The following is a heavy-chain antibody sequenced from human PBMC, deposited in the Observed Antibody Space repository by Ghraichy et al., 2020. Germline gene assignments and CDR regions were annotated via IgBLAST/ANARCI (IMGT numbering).Heavy chain of an antibody. CDR2: ITWDGGTT. CDR1: GFSFDDYT. Sequence: GGSLRLSCAASGFSFDDYTMHWVRQGPGKGLEWVSLITWDGGTTYYADSVKGRFTISRDNSKNSLYLQMNSLKTEDTALYYCAKEGSSTRPFDYWGQGTPVTVSS. CDR3: AKEGSSTRPFDY. D-gene: IGHD2-2*01. J-gene: IGHJ4*02. V-gene: IGHV3-43*01.